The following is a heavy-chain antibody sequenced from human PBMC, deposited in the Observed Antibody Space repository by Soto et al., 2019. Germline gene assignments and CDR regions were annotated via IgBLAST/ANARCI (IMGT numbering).Heavy chain of an antibody. D-gene: IGHD3-22*01. J-gene: IGHJ5*02. CDR3: AGDPDSHYNDSHASSYP. Sequence: ASVKVSCXASGGTFSTYTITWVRQAPGQGLEWMGRIIPIIGIINYAQKFQGRVTITADKFTGTAYRELTRLRSDDTAVYYCAGDPDSHYNDSHASSYPWGQGTLVTVSS. V-gene: IGHV1-69*04. CDR2: IIPIIGII. CDR1: GGTFSTYT.